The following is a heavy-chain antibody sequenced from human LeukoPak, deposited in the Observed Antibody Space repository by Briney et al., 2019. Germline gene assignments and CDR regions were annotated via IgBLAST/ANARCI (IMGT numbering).Heavy chain of an antibody. V-gene: IGHV4-39*07. J-gene: IGHJ4*02. CDR1: GGSVSSSSYY. CDR2: VYYKGNT. CDR3: ARGGDCSSTSCYREYYFDY. Sequence: SETLSLTCIVSGGSVSSSSYYWGWIRQPPGRGLEWIGSVYYKGNTYYIPSLKSRVTMSVGTSKNQFSLKLSSVTAADTAMYYCARGGDCSSTSCYREYYFDYWGQGTLVTVSS. D-gene: IGHD2-2*02.